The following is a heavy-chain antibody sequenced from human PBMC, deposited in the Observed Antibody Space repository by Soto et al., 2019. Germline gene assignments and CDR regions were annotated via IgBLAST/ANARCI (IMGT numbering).Heavy chain of an antibody. CDR3: ARDLRQTNEAMVIVGATSYYYGMDV. D-gene: IGHD1-26*01. CDR2: ISSSRSNI. Sequence: GGSLRLSCAASGFTFSDYYMSWIRQAPGKGLEWVSYISSSRSNIYYADSVKCQFTMARDNAKNSLYLQMNSLRAEYTAVYYCARDLRQTNEAMVIVGATSYYYGMDVWGQGTTVTVSS. J-gene: IGHJ6*02. CDR1: GFTFSDYY. V-gene: IGHV3-11*04.